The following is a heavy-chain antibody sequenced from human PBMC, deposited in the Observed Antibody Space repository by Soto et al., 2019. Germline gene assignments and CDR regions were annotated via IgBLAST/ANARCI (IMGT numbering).Heavy chain of an antibody. D-gene: IGHD1-20*01. CDR1: GGSISSGDYY. V-gene: IGHV4-30-4*01. J-gene: IGHJ6*02. CDR3: ASVRYNWNDEYGMDV. CDR2: IYYSGST. Sequence: SETLSLTCTVSGGSISSGDYYWSWIRQPPGKGLEWIGYIYYSGSTYYNPSLKSRVTISVDTSKNQFSLKLSSVTAADTAVYYCASVRYNWNDEYGMDVWGQGTTVTVSS.